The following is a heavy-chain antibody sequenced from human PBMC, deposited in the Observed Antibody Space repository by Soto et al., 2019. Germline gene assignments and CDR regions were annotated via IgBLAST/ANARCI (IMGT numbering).Heavy chain of an antibody. CDR1: GGSFSGYY. V-gene: IGHV4-34*01. J-gene: IGHJ4*01. CDR3: VRHAQWIITAY. D-gene: IGHD5-12*01. Sequence: SETLSLTCGVYGGSFSGYYWSWIRQPPGKGLEWIGEVNHSGSTNYNPSLKSRVTISVDTSKNQFSLKLSSVTAADTAVYYCVRHAQWIITAYWRHGSLVTAPQ. CDR2: VNHSGST.